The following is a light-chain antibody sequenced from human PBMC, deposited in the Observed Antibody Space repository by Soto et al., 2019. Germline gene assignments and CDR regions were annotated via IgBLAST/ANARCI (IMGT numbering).Light chain of an antibody. CDR2: GVF. V-gene: IGKV3-20*01. Sequence: ETVLTQSPGTVSLSPGERATLSCTTSQTVKSDYLAWYQQKPGQAPRLLIYGVFNRATGIPDRFSGSGSGTYFTLTISGLEPEDSAVYYCQHYDGSPLTFGQGTNLEI. CDR3: QHYDGSPLT. J-gene: IGKJ2*01. CDR1: QTVKSDY.